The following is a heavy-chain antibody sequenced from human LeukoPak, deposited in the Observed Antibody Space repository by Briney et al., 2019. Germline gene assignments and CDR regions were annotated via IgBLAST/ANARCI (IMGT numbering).Heavy chain of an antibody. CDR2: ISYDGSNK. J-gene: IGHJ6*02. Sequence: PGGSLRLSCAASGFTFSSHAMHWVRQAPGKGLEWVVIISYDGSNKYYADSVKGRFTISRDNSKNTLYLQMNSLRAEDTAVYYCARDLGHYYGMDVWGRGTTVTVSS. CDR1: GFTFSSHA. CDR3: ARDLGHYYGMDV. V-gene: IGHV3-30-3*01.